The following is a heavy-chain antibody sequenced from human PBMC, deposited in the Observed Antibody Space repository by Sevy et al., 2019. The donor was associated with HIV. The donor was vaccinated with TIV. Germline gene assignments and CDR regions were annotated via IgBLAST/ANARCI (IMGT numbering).Heavy chain of an antibody. V-gene: IGHV3-23*01. CDR1: GFTFSNYA. Sequence: ASVKVSCAASGFTFSNYAMNWVRQAPGKGLEWVSGISGSGGSGDKTNYADSVKGRFTISRDDSKNSLYLQLNSLRAEDTAIYYCARKYDSSGYFDYWGQGTLVTVSS. CDR2: ISGSGGSGDKT. CDR3: ARKYDSSGYFDY. J-gene: IGHJ4*02. D-gene: IGHD3-22*01.